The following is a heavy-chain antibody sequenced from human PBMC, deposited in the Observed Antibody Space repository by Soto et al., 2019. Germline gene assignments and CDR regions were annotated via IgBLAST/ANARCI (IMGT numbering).Heavy chain of an antibody. Sequence: EVQLVESGGGLVQPGGSLRLSCAASGFTVSTYYMNWVRQAPGEGLEWVSVVYSGGTTYYADSVRGRFTISRDNSKSTLFLQMNRRRAEDTAVYYCARGRSASSDFDSWGQGTLVTVSS. CDR1: GFTVSTYY. D-gene: IGHD3-10*01. CDR3: ARGRSASSDFDS. V-gene: IGHV3-66*01. CDR2: VYSGGTT. J-gene: IGHJ4*02.